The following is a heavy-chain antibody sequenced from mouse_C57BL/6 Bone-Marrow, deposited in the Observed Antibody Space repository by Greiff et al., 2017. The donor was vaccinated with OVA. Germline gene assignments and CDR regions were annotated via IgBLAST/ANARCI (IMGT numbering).Heavy chain of an antibody. CDR3: ARGVQPCYFDV. CDR2: IYPGSGST. Sequence: VQLQQPGAELVKPGASVKMSCKASGYTFTSYWITWVKQRPGQGLEWIGDIYPGSGSTNYNEKFKSKATLTVDKSSSTAYMLLSSLTSEDSAVYFCARGVQPCYFDVWGTGTTVTVSS. J-gene: IGHJ1*03. D-gene: IGHD6-1*01. V-gene: IGHV1-55*01. CDR1: GYTFTSYW.